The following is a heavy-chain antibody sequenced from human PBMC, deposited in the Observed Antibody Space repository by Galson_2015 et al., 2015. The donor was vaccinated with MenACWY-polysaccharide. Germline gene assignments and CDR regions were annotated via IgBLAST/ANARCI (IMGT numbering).Heavy chain of an antibody. CDR1: GFTFTTYA. CDR2: ISASGGGT. CDR3: AKYGSGSFYLD. V-gene: IGHV3-23*01. J-gene: IGHJ4*02. Sequence: SLRLSCAASGFTFTTYAMNWVRQAPGKGLEWVSAISASGGGTHYADSVKGRFTISRDNSTNTLYLQMNSLRAEDTAVYYCAKYGSGSFYLDWGQGTLVPSPQ. D-gene: IGHD3-10*01.